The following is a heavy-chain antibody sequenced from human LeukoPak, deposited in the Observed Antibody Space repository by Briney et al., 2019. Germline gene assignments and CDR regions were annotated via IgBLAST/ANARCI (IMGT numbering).Heavy chain of an antibody. CDR2: ISAYNGNA. CDR3: AREEFVWGSYRFVDY. V-gene: IGHV1-18*01. CDR1: GYTFTNYG. J-gene: IGHJ4*02. D-gene: IGHD3-16*02. Sequence: ASVKVSCKASGYTFTNYGFAWVRQAPGQGLEWLGWISAYNGNANYAHKVQGRVTMTTDTSTTTAYMELRSLRSDDTAVYYCAREEFVWGSYRFVDYWGQGTLVTVSS.